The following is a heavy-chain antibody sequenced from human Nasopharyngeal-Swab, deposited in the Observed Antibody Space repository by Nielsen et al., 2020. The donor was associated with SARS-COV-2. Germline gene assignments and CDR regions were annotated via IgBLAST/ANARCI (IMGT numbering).Heavy chain of an antibody. J-gene: IGHJ6*02. Sequence: WIRQPPGKGLEWVANIKQDGSEKYYVDSVKGRFTISRDNAKNSLYLQMNSLRADDTAVYYCARDGKGMTYYYDSSGYAYYYYYGMDVWGQGTTVTVSS. V-gene: IGHV3-7*03. CDR2: IKQDGSEK. D-gene: IGHD3-22*01. CDR3: ARDGKGMTYYYDSSGYAYYYYYGMDV.